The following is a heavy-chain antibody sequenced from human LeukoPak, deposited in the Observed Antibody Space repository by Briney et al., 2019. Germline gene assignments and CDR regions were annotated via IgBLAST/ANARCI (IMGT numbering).Heavy chain of an antibody. CDR2: ISSSSSYT. V-gene: IGHV3-11*06. Sequence: GGSLRLSCAASGFTFSDYYMSWIRQAPGKGLEWVPYISSSSSYTNYADSVKGRFTISRDNAKNSLYLQMNSLRAEDTAVYYCARGVVPAATYNWFDPWGQGTLVTVSS. CDR3: ARGVVPAATYNWFDP. D-gene: IGHD2-2*01. CDR1: GFTFSDYY. J-gene: IGHJ5*02.